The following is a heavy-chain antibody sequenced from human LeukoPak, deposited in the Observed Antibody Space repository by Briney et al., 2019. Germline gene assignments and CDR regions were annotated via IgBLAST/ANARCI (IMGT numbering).Heavy chain of an antibody. CDR2: IYWSDDK. CDR1: GFSLSTSGGG. CDR3: AHQLLVMGGFDY. V-gene: IGHV2-5*01. Sequence: GPTQVNPTQTLTLSCTYSGFSLSTSGGGVRWSRQPPGTAVSCRALIYWSDDKRDTSSLKSRLTITKDTSKKQVVLTMTNIDPVDTATYYCAHQLLVMGGFDYWGQGTLVTVSS. J-gene: IGHJ4*02. D-gene: IGHD2-8*01.